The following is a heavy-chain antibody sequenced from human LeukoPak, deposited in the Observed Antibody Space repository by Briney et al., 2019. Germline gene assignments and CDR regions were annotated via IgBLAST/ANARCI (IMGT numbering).Heavy chain of an antibody. V-gene: IGHV4-34*01. CDR1: GGPFSGYY. CDR3: ARRRALLWFGRGDFDY. D-gene: IGHD3-10*01. CDR2: INHSGST. Sequence: SETLSLTCAVYGGPFSGYYWSWIRQPPGKGLEWIGEINHSGSTNYNPSLKSRVTISVDTSKNPFSLKLSSVTAADTAVYYCARRRALLWFGRGDFDYWGQGTLVTVSS. J-gene: IGHJ4*02.